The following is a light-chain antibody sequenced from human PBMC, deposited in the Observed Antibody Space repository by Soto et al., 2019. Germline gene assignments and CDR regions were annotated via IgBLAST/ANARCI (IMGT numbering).Light chain of an antibody. CDR1: QGISSY. V-gene: IGKV1-9*01. CDR2: AAS. Sequence: DIQLTQSPSFLSASVGDRVTITCRASQGISSYLAWYQQNPGKAPKLLIYAASTLQSGVPSRFSGSGSGTEFTLTISSLQPEDFATYYCQQYDNLPFTFGPGTKVDIK. CDR3: QQYDNLPFT. J-gene: IGKJ3*01.